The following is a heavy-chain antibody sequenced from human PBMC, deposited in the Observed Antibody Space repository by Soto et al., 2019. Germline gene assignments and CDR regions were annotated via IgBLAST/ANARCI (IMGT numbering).Heavy chain of an antibody. CDR2: IIDMYGTA. CDR3: ATNTSGYFPD. V-gene: IGHV1-69*01. J-gene: IGHJ4*02. CDR1: GGTFRRY. Sequence: QVQLVQSGAEVKKPGSSMKVSCKASGGTFRRYISWVRQAPGQGLEWMGGIIDMYGTANYAQKFRGRVTITADEFTSTAYMELSSLKPDDTGVYYCATNTSGYFPDWGQGTLVTVSS. D-gene: IGHD3-22*01.